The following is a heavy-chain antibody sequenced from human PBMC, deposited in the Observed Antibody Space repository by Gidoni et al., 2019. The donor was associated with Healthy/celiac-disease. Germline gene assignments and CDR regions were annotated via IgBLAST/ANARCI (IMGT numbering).Heavy chain of an antibody. CDR2: ISYDGSNK. CDR3: AKVDTYSRTSTGDYYYYMDV. V-gene: IGHV3-30*18. CDR1: GFTFSSYG. Sequence: QVQLVESGGGVVQPGRSLRLSCAASGFTFSSYGMHWVRQAPGKGLEWVAVISYDGSNKYYADAGKGRFTISRDNSKNTLYLQMNSLRAEDTAVYYCAKVDTYSRTSTGDYYYYMDVWGKGTTVTVSS. D-gene: IGHD6-13*01. J-gene: IGHJ6*03.